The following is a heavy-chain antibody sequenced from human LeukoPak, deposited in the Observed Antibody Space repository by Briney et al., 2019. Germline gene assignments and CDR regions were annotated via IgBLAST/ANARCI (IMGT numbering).Heavy chain of an antibody. CDR1: GYTFTSYG. CDR3: ARSSTYYYDSSGYDY. V-gene: IGHV1-18*01. J-gene: IGHJ4*02. D-gene: IGHD3-22*01. Sequence: AASVKVSFRASGYTFTSYGISWVRQAPGQGLEWMGWISAYNGNTNYAQKLQGRVTMTTDTSTSTAYMELRSLRSDDTAVYYCARSSTYYYDSSGYDYWGQGTLVTVSS. CDR2: ISAYNGNT.